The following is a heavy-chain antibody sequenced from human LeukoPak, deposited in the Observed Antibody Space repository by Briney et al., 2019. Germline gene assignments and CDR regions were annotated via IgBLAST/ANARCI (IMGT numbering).Heavy chain of an antibody. D-gene: IGHD3-16*01. CDR2: IIPIFGTA. CDR1: GGTFSSYA. V-gene: IGHV1-69*06. J-gene: IGHJ3*02. CDR3: ASPSRGYVFDDAFDI. Sequence: SVKVSCKASGGTFSSYAISWVRQAPGQGLEWMGGIIPIFGTANYAQKFQGRVTITADKSTSTAYMELSSLRSEDTAVYCCASPSRGYVFDDAFDIWGQGTMVTVSS.